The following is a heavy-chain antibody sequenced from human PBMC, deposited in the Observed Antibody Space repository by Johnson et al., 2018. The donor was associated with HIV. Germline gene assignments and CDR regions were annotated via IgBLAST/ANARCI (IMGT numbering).Heavy chain of an antibody. CDR2: ISYDGSNK. V-gene: IGHV3-30-3*01. CDR1: GFTFSRYA. Sequence: QVQLVESGGGVVQPGRSLRLSCAASGFTFSRYAMHWVSQAPGKGLEWVAVISYDGSNKYYADSVKGRFTISRDNSKNTLYLQMNSLRAEDTAVYYCARDLLSRAFDIWGQGTMVTVSS. J-gene: IGHJ3*02. CDR3: ARDLLSRAFDI.